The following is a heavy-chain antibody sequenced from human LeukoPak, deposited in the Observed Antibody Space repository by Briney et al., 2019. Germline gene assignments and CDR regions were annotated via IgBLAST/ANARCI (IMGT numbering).Heavy chain of an antibody. CDR3: ARLGVCSGGSCYLGYFDY. J-gene: IGHJ4*02. CDR2: IYPGDSDT. Sequence: GESLKISCKGSGYSFTSYWIGRGRQMPGKGLEWMGIIYPGDSDTRYSTSFQGQVTISADKSISTAYLQWSSLKASDTAMYYCARLGVCSGGSCYLGYFDYWGQGTLVTVSS. D-gene: IGHD2-15*01. CDR1: GYSFTSYW. V-gene: IGHV5-51*01.